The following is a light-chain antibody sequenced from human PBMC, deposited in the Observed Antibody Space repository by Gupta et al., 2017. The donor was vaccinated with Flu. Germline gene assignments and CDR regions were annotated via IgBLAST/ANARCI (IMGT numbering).Light chain of an antibody. Sequence: GETYTLTCGGENIGVKPVYWYQQKPGQAPLLIVYDDFDRPSGMPERFSGSNSGDTATLTISGAEAGDEADYYCQVWDSRTDQSVFGGGTKVTVL. J-gene: IGLJ1*01. V-gene: IGLV3-21*02. CDR1: NIGVKP. CDR2: DDF. CDR3: QVWDSRTDQSV.